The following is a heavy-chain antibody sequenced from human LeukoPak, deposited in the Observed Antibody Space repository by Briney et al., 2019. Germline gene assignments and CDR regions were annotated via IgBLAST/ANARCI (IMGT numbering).Heavy chain of an antibody. CDR1: GFTFSSYA. J-gene: IGHJ4*02. Sequence: GGSLRLSCAASGFTFSSYAMSWVRQAPGKGLEWVSSITSSGAATYYADSVKGRFTISRDNSDNTLYLQMNSLRAEDTAVYYCAKDRPDYYGSNGHYYKLNGDCWGQGTLVTVSS. V-gene: IGHV3-23*01. CDR2: ITSSGAAT. CDR3: AKDRPDYYGSNGHYYKLNGDC. D-gene: IGHD3-22*01.